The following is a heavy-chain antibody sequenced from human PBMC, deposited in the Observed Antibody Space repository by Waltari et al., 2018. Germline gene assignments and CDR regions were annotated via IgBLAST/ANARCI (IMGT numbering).Heavy chain of an antibody. CDR1: GFSFRTSGLG. Sequence: QITLTDSGPTLVKPTQTLTLTCAFSGFSFRTSGLGVGWCRQHPGKSLEWLAFVAWEDNKRYSPSLKGRLTITKDTSEDQVVLTMTNMDPVDTATYFCAHRPSHYDIFSGYYNYFDYWGQGILVTVSS. J-gene: IGHJ4*02. D-gene: IGHD3-9*01. CDR3: AHRPSHYDIFSGYYNYFDY. CDR2: VAWEDNK. V-gene: IGHV2-5*02.